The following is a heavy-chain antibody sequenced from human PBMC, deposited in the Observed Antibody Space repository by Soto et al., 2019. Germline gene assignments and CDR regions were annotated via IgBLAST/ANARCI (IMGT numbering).Heavy chain of an antibody. D-gene: IGHD2-2*02. V-gene: IGHV3-74*01. CDR2: INTDGSST. CDR1: GFTFSRYW. J-gene: IGHJ4*02. CDR3: ETYCGSPSCYMGGYS. Sequence: EVQLVESGGGLVQPGGSLRLSCAASGFTFSRYWMQWVRHAPGKGLVWVSYINTDGSSTSYADSVKGRFTISRDNTKNTLYLLVNSLSAEDTAVYYGETYCGSPSCYMGGYSWGQGTLVTVSS.